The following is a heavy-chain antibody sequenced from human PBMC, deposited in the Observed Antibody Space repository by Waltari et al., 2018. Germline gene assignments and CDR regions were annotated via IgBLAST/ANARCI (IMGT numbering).Heavy chain of an antibody. J-gene: IGHJ4*02. V-gene: IGHV4-59*11. D-gene: IGHD3-9*01. Sequence: QVQLQESGPGLVKPSETLSLTCTVSGGSISSHYWSWIRQPPGKGLEWIGYIYYSGSTNNNPSLKSRVTVSVDTSKNQFSLKLSSVTAADTAVYYCARVLRYFDWSLDYWGQGTLVTVSS. CDR2: IYYSGST. CDR3: ARVLRYFDWSLDY. CDR1: GGSISSHY.